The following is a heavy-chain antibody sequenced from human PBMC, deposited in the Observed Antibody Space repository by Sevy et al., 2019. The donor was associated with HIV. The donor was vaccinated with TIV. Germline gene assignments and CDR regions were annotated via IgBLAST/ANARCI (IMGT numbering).Heavy chain of an antibody. V-gene: IGHV3-23*01. CDR2: ISGSADST. J-gene: IGHJ4*02. CDR1: GFPFRAYA. CDR3: AKESDYYKYPCVDY. D-gene: IGHD3-22*01. Sequence: GGSLRLSCTASGFPFRAYAMSWVRQAPGKGLEWVSAISGSADSTYYADSVKGRFTISRDNSKNTLYLQMNSLRAEDTAVYYCAKESDYYKYPCVDYWGQGTMVTVSS.